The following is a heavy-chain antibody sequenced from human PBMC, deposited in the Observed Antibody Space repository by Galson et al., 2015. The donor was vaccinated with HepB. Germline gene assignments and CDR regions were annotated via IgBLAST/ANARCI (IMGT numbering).Heavy chain of an antibody. V-gene: IGHV4-31*03. Sequence: TLSLTCTVSGGSISSGGYYWSWIRQHPGKGLEWIGYIYYSGSTYYNPSLKSRVTISVDTSKNQFSLKLSSVTAADTAVYYCATATRPDSSGYQGEGGAFDIWGQGTMVTVSS. J-gene: IGHJ3*02. CDR3: ATATRPDSSGYQGEGGAFDI. CDR1: GGSISSGGYY. CDR2: IYYSGST. D-gene: IGHD3-22*01.